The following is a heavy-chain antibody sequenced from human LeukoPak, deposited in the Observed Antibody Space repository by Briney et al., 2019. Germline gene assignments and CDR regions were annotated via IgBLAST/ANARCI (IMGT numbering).Heavy chain of an antibody. D-gene: IGHD3-9*01. Sequence: GGSLRLSCAASGFTFTNYAMNWVRQAPGKGLEWVSSISPSGGDTYYADSVRGRFTISRDNSKNTLYLQMSSLRAEDTAVYYCAKRASDWYYFDYWGQGNLVTVSS. V-gene: IGHV3-23*01. J-gene: IGHJ4*02. CDR2: ISPSGGDT. CDR3: AKRASDWYYFDY. CDR1: GFTFTNYA.